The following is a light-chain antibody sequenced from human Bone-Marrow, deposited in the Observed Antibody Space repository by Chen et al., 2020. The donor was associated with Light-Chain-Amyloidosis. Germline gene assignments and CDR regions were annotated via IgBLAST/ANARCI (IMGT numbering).Light chain of an antibody. CDR1: SSDVGGYNY. CDR3: SSYTSSSTPVV. Sequence: QSALTQPASVSGSPGQSITISFTGTSSDVGGYNYVSWYQQQPGKAPKLMIYDVSNRPSGVSNRFSGSKSGNTASLTISGLQAEDEADFYCSSYTSSSTPVVFGGGTKLPVL. J-gene: IGLJ2*01. CDR2: DVS. V-gene: IGLV2-14*01.